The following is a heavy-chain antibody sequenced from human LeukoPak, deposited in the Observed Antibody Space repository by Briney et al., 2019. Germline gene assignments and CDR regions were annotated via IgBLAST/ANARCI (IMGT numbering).Heavy chain of an antibody. CDR1: GYTFISFY. V-gene: IGHV1-46*01. CDR3: ARVGGATPFDY. CDR2: INPSGGST. D-gene: IGHD1-26*01. Sequence: ASVKVSCKASGYTFISFYIHWVRQAPAQGLEWMGIINPSGGSTSYAQKFQGRITMTRDVSTSTAYMELRSLRSDDTAVYYCARVGGATPFDYWGQGTLVTVSS. J-gene: IGHJ4*02.